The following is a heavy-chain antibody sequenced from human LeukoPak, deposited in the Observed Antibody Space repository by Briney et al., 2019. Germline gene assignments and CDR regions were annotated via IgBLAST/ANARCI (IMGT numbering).Heavy chain of an antibody. CDR1: EFSVGSNY. J-gene: IGHJ6*04. V-gene: IGHV3-66*01. CDR3: AELGITMIGGV. Sequence: PGGSLSLSCAASEFSVGSNYMTWGRQAPGKGLEWVSLIYSGGSPYYADSVKGRFTISRDNSKNTLYLQMNSLRAEDTAVYYCAELGITMIGGVWGKGTTVTISS. CDR2: IYSGGSP. D-gene: IGHD3-10*02.